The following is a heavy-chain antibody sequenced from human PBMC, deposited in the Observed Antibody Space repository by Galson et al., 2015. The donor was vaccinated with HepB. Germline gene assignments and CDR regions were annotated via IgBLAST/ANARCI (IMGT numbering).Heavy chain of an antibody. J-gene: IGHJ4*02. CDR1: GGSFRGSY. CDR3: ARRRGYNGLDWIPYDF. Sequence: SETLSLTCAVYGGSFRGSYWTWIRQPPGKGLEWIGEINDNGDTNYNPSLESRVTMSADTSKNQFSLNVTSVTAADTALYYCARRRGYNGLDWIPYDFWGQGTLVTVSS. D-gene: IGHD5-12*01. CDR2: INDNGDT. V-gene: IGHV4-34*01.